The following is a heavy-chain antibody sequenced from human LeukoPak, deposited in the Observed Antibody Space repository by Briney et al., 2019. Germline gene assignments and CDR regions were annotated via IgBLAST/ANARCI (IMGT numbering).Heavy chain of an antibody. V-gene: IGHV1-2*02. CDR3: AMNILTGYYGFDY. CDR1: GYTLTGYY. J-gene: IGHJ4*02. D-gene: IGHD3-9*01. Sequence: ASVKVSCKASGYTLTGYYMHWVRQAPGQGLEWMGWINPNSGGTNYAQKFQGRVTMTRDTSISTAYMELSRLRSDDTAVYYCAMNILTGYYGFDYWGQGTLVTVSS. CDR2: INPNSGGT.